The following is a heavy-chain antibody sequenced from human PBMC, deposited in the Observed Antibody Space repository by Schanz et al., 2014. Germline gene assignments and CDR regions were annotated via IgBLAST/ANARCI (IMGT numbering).Heavy chain of an antibody. D-gene: IGHD3-22*01. CDR3: ARVHHYDPSGWGYFDY. V-gene: IGHV3-66*01. CDR2: IYSGIGA. CDR1: GFTVSSDH. J-gene: IGHJ4*02. Sequence: EVQLVESGGGFVQPGGSLGLSCVVSGFTVSSDHMSWVRQAPGKGLEWVSVIYSGIGAYYADSVKDRFTVSRDNSKNTVDLQMNRLRAEDTAVYYCARVHHYDPSGWGYFDYWGQGALVTVSS.